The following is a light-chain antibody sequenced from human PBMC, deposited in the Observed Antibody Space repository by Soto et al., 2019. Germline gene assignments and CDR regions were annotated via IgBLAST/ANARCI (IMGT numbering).Light chain of an antibody. Sequence: DIVMTQSPDSLAVSLGERATINCKSSQSILYSSNNKNYLAWYQQKPGQPPKLLIYWASTRESGVPDRFSGSGSGKDFTLPISSLQAEDVAVYYCQQYYSPWTFGQGTKVEIK. V-gene: IGKV4-1*01. J-gene: IGKJ1*01. CDR3: QQYYSPWT. CDR1: QSILYSSNNKNY. CDR2: WAS.